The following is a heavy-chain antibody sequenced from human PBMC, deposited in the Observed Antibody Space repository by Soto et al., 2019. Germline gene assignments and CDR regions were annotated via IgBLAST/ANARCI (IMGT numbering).Heavy chain of an antibody. D-gene: IGHD3-10*01. J-gene: IGHJ4*02. V-gene: IGHV4-31*11. CDR2: IYYSGST. Sequence: SETLSLTCAVYGGSFSGYYWSWIRQHPGKGLEWIGYIYYSGSTYYNPSLKSRVTISVDTSKNQFSLKLSSVTAADTAVYYCARGPGVWGQGTLVTVSS. CDR3: ARGPGV. CDR1: GGSFSGYY.